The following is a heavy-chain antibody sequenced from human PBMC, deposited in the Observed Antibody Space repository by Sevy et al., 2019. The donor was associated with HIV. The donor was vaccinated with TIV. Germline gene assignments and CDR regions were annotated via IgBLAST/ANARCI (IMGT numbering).Heavy chain of an antibody. Sequence: SETLSLTCAVSGGSISSGGYSWSWIRQPPGKGLEWIGYIYYSGSTNYNPSLQSRVTISVDTSKNQFSLKLSSVTAADTAVYYCARVAVADNGYYYYYMDVWGKGTTVTVSS. J-gene: IGHJ6*03. D-gene: IGHD6-19*01. CDR3: ARVAVADNGYYYYYMDV. CDR1: GGSISSGGYS. CDR2: IYYSGST. V-gene: IGHV4-61*08.